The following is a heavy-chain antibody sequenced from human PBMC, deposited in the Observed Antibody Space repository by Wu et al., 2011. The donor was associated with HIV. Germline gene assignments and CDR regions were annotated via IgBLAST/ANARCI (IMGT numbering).Heavy chain of an antibody. J-gene: IGHJ4*02. V-gene: IGHV1-2*02. CDR1: GYTFTGYY. CDR2: INPNSGGT. CDR3: ARDPDYGDHQNFDY. D-gene: IGHD4-17*01. Sequence: QVQLVQSGAEVKKPGASVKVSCKASGYTFTGYYMHWLRQAPGQGLEWMGWINPNSGGTNYAQNFQGRVTMTRDTSISTAYMELSRLRSDDTAVYYCARDPDYGDHQNFDYWGQGTLVTVSS.